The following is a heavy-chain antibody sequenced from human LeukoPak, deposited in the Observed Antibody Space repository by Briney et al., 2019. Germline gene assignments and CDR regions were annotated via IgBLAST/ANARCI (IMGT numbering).Heavy chain of an antibody. Sequence: GGSLRLSCAASGFTFRNYAMTWVRQAPGKGLERVSRTSGSGDIRLYADSVKGRFTISRTNSENRLYLQMNSLRADDTGVYYCANYRSGGGGYYSGLEHWGQGTQVTVSS. CDR3: ANYRSGGGGYYSGLEH. V-gene: IGHV3-23*01. D-gene: IGHD2-15*01. CDR2: TSGSGDIR. CDR1: GFTFRNYA. J-gene: IGHJ1*01.